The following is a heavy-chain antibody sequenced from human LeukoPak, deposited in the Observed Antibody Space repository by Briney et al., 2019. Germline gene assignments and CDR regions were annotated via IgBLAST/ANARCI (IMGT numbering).Heavy chain of an antibody. V-gene: IGHV4-59*11. Sequence: SETLSLTCTVSGGSISSHYWRWILQPPGKEREWFGDIYYSGSTNYNPSLKSRVTIYVDTSKNQFSLKLSSVTAADSAVYYCASDGGYCSGGSCYGSGAFDIWGQGTMVTVSS. CDR1: GGSISSHY. D-gene: IGHD2-15*01. J-gene: IGHJ3*02. CDR3: ASDGGYCSGGSCYGSGAFDI. CDR2: IYYSGST.